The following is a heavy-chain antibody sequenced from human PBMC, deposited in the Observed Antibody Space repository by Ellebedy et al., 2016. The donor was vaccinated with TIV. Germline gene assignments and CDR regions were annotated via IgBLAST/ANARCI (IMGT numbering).Heavy chain of an antibody. CDR2: ISYDGSNK. J-gene: IGHJ4*02. CDR1: GFIFSSYA. CDR3: ARDRVHYAHFDY. Sequence: GESLKISXAASGFIFSSYAMHWVRQAPGKGLEWVAVISYDGSNKCYADSVKGRFTISRDNSKNTLYLQMNSLRAEDTAVYYCARDRVHYAHFDYWGQGTLVTVSS. V-gene: IGHV3-30-3*01. D-gene: IGHD4-17*01.